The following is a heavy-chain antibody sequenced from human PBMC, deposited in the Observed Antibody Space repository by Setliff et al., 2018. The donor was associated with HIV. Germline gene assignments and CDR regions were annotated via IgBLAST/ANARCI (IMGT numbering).Heavy chain of an antibody. CDR2: INPANGNT. CDR3: AIGKMIYFFDY. D-gene: IGHD1-26*01. V-gene: IGHV1-3*01. CDR1: GYNSSTYT. Sequence: ASVKVSCKSSGYNSSTYTLHWIRQAPGQTPEWMGWINPANGNTQYSQKLRGRLSIMKHTSARIAYMELGDLGSEDTAVYYCAIGKMIYFFDYWGQGTLVTVSS. J-gene: IGHJ4*02.